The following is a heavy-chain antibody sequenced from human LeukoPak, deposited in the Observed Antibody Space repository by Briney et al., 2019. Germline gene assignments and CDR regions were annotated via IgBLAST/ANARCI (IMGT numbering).Heavy chain of an antibody. CDR2: ISGSSNTI. J-gene: IGHJ4*02. V-gene: IGHV3-48*04. CDR3: AKDGSGSSWWYFDY. D-gene: IGHD6-13*01. Sequence: GGSLRLSCAASGFSFSTYAMNWVRQAPGKGLEWLSYISGSSNTIYYADSVKGRFTISRDNAKNSLYLQMNSLRAEDTALYYCAKDGSGSSWWYFDYWGQGTLVTVSS. CDR1: GFSFSTYA.